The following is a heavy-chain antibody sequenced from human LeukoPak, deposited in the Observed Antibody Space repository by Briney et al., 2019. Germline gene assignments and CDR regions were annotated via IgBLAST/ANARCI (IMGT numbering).Heavy chain of an antibody. CDR2: IYHSEST. Sequence: SETLSLTCAVSGDSISSSTWWTWVRQPPGKGLVWIGEIYHSESTNSNPSLKSRVTISVDKSKNQFSLNLSSVTAADTAVYYCTRRAGTDSNGAFDIWGQGTVVTVSS. CDR1: GDSISSSTW. D-gene: IGHD6-19*01. V-gene: IGHV4-4*02. J-gene: IGHJ3*02. CDR3: TRRAGTDSNGAFDI.